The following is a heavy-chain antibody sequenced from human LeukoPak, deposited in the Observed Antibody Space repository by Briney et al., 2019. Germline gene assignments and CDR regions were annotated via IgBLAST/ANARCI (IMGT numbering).Heavy chain of an antibody. CDR1: GFTFNNYW. V-gene: IGHV3-23*01. CDR3: ARARGYSYGYIDY. CDR2: ISGSGGST. Sequence: GGSLRLSCVASGFTFNNYWMDWVRQAPGKGLEWVSAISGSGGSTYYADSVKGRFTISRDNSKNTLYLQMNSLRAEDTAVYYCARARGYSYGYIDYWGQGTLVTVSS. D-gene: IGHD5-18*01. J-gene: IGHJ4*02.